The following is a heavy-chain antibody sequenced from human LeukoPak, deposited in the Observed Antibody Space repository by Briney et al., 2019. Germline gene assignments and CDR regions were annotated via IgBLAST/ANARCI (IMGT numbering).Heavy chain of an antibody. CDR3: ARVGKYDFWSGHDETRLDY. CDR1: GGSISSYY. D-gene: IGHD3-3*01. Sequence: SETLSLTCTVSGGSISSYYWSWIRQPLGKGLEWIGYIYYSGSTNYNPSLKSRVTISVDTSKKQFSLKLSSVTAADTAVYYCARVGKYDFWSGHDETRLDYWGQGSLVTVSS. CDR2: IYYSGST. J-gene: IGHJ4*02. V-gene: IGHV4-59*08.